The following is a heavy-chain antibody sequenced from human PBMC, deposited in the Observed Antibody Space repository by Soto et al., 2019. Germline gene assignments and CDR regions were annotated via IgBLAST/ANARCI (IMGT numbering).Heavy chain of an antibody. CDR1: GGTFSDFT. CDR2: IIPIFDTA. D-gene: IGHD1-1*01. V-gene: IGHV1-69*01. CDR3: ATNGTQTGYSDGIDV. Sequence: QVQLVQSGAELRKPGSSVKVSCKASGGTFSDFTINWVRQAPGQRLEWMGGIIPIFDTANYAEKFQGRVTITADESTSTSFMEVSSLRSEATAVYYFATNGTQTGYSDGIDVWGQGTRVTASS. J-gene: IGHJ6*02.